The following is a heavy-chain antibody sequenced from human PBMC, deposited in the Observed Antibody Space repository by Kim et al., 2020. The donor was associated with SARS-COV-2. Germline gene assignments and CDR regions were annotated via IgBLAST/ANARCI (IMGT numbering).Heavy chain of an antibody. CDR3: ARHTPYYLDSRAYRPLYLDH. J-gene: IGHJ4*02. CDR2: IYYSGST. D-gene: IGHD3-22*01. CDR1: GDSITRISY. V-gene: IGHV4-39*01. Sequence: SETLSLTCTVSGDSITRISYWGWIRQPPGKGLEWIGSIYYSGSTYYNPSLKSRVTISVDRSKNQFSLNLTSVTAADTAVYYCARHTPYYLDSRAYRPLYLDHWGQGPPVTVSS.